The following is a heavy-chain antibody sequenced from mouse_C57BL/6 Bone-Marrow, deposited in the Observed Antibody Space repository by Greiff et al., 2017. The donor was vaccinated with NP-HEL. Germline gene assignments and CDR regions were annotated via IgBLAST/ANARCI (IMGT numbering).Heavy chain of an antibody. D-gene: IGHD1-1*01. J-gene: IGHJ3*01. Sequence: EVMLVESGGGLVKPGGSLKLSCAASGFTFSSYTMSWVRQTPEKRLEWVATISGGGGNTYYPDSVKGRFTISRDNAKNTLYLQMSSLRSEDTALYYCARHAIYYYGSYAYWGQGTLVTVSA. V-gene: IGHV5-9*01. CDR2: ISGGGGNT. CDR1: GFTFSSYT. CDR3: ARHAIYYYGSYAY.